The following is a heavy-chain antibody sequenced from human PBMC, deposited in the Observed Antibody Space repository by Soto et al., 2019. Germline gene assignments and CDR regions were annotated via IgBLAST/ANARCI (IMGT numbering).Heavy chain of an antibody. J-gene: IGHJ4*02. CDR3: GRDTSGLDY. CDR2: INPNGGNT. V-gene: IGHV1-46*01. Sequence: QVQLVQSGAEVKKPGASVKVSCQASGYTFASHYIHWVRQAPGQGLEWMGVINPNGGNTRYAQRLQDRLTLTTDTPTNTVYLDLSSLSSDDTAVYYCGRDTSGLDYWGQGTLVTVSS. CDR1: GYTFASHY.